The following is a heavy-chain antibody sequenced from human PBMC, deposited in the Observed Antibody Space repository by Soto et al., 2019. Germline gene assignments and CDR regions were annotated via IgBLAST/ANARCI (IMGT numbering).Heavy chain of an antibody. CDR2: ILPIFGTA. Sequence: QVQLVQSGAEVKKPGSSVKVSCKASGGTFSSYAISWVRQAPGQGLEWMGGILPIFGTANYAQKFQGRVTITADKSTSTAYMGRGSLRSEDTAVYYCARQKAEDFVELLLWYFDLWGRGTLVTVSS. V-gene: IGHV1-69*06. D-gene: IGHD2-15*01. CDR3: ARQKAEDFVELLLWYFDL. J-gene: IGHJ2*01. CDR1: GGTFSSYA.